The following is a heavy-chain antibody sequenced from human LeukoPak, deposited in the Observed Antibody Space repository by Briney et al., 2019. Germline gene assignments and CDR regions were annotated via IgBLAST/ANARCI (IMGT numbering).Heavy chain of an antibody. V-gene: IGHV3-21*01. CDR3: ARFFSVPTPVYDFWSGYFGEYRFDY. CDR2: ISSSSSYI. D-gene: IGHD3-3*01. Sequence: PGGSLRLSCAASGFTFSNYGMHWVRQAPGKGLEWVSSISSSSSYIYYADSVKGRFTISRDNAKNSLYLQMNSLRAEDTAVYYCARFFSVPTPVYDFWSGYFGEYRFDYWGQGTLVTVSS. CDR1: GFTFSNYG. J-gene: IGHJ4*02.